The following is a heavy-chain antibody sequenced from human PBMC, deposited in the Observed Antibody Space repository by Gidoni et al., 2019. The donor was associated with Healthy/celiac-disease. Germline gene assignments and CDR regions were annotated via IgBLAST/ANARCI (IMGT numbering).Heavy chain of an antibody. V-gene: IGHV1-2*02. J-gene: IGHJ6*03. Sequence: QVQLVQSGAEVKKPGASVKVSCKASGYTFTGYYMPWVGQAPGQGLEWMGWINPNSGGKNYAQKFQGRVTMTRDTSISTAYMELSRLRSDDTAVYYCARGLGGRYCSSTSCRYYYYYYMDVWGKGTTVTVSS. CDR2: INPNSGGK. CDR3: ARGLGGRYCSSTSCRYYYYYYMDV. D-gene: IGHD2-2*01. CDR1: GYTFTGYY.